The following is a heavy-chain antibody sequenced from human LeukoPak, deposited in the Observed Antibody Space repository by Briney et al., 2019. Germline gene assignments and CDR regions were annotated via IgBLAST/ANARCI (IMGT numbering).Heavy chain of an antibody. J-gene: IGHJ4*02. V-gene: IGHV3-74*01. CDR2: ISSDGSIT. CDR1: GFTFNMYW. D-gene: IGHD3-22*01. CDR3: ARRVGSSESSYYFDY. Sequence: GGSLRLSCAASGFTFNMYWMHWVRQAPGKGLVWVSLISSDGSITSYADSVKGRFTISRDNAKNTVYLQMNSLRVEDTAVYYCARRVGSSESSYYFDYWGQGTLVTVSS.